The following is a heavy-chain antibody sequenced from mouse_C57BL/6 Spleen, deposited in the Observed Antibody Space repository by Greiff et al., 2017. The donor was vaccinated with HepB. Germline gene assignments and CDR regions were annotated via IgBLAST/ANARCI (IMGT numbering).Heavy chain of an antibody. V-gene: IGHV5-16*01. Sequence: EVKLVESEGGLVQPGSSMKLSCTASGFTFSDYYMAWVRQVPEKGLEWVANINYDGSSTYYLDSLKSRFIISRDNAKNILYLQMSSLKSEDTATYYCARRDGYGGFAYWGQGTLVTVSA. J-gene: IGHJ3*01. CDR1: GFTFSDYY. D-gene: IGHD2-2*01. CDR3: ARRDGYGGFAY. CDR2: INYDGSST.